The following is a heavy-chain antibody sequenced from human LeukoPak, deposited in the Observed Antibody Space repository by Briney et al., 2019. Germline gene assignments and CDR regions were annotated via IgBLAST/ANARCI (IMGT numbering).Heavy chain of an antibody. D-gene: IGHD3-3*01. Sequence: PSETLSLTCAVSGGSISSYYWSWIRQPPGKGLEWIGYIYYSGGTNYNPSLKSRVTISVDTTKNQFSLQLSSVTAADTAVYYCARAPFTYYDFWSGLGGMDVWGQGTTVTVSS. V-gene: IGHV4-59*08. CDR2: IYYSGGT. CDR1: GGSISSYY. J-gene: IGHJ6*02. CDR3: ARAPFTYYDFWSGLGGMDV.